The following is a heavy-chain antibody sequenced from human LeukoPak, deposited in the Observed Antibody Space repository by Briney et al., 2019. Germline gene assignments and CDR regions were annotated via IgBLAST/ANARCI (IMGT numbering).Heavy chain of an antibody. V-gene: IGHV3-23*01. Sequence: GGSLRLSCAASGFTFSSYAMSWVRQAPGKGLEWVSAISGSGGSTYYADSVKGRFTISRDNSKNTLYLQMDSLRAEDTAVYYCAKQALPMVRGVTPFDVWGKGTTVTVSS. D-gene: IGHD3-10*01. J-gene: IGHJ6*04. CDR3: AKQALPMVRGVTPFDV. CDR1: GFTFSSYA. CDR2: ISGSGGST.